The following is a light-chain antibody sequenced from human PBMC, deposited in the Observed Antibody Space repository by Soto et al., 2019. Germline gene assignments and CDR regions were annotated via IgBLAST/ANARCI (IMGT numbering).Light chain of an antibody. CDR2: ASY. V-gene: IGKV3-11*01. CDR3: QQRSNWPPIT. CDR1: PSVTNF. J-gene: IGKJ5*01. Sequence: EIVFKQSPATLSFSSGARASLSCRVSPSVTNFLAWYQQKPGQAPRLLIYASYNRATGIPARFSGSGSGTDFTLTISSLEPEDFAVYYCQQRSNWPPITFGQGTRLEI.